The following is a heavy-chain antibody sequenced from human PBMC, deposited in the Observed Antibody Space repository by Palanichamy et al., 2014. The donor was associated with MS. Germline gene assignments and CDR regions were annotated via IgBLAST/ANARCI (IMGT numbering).Heavy chain of an antibody. V-gene: IGHV4-31*03. CDR2: IYYSGST. CDR3: ARGSFVVGAHVGL. Sequence: QVQLQESGPGLVKPSQTLSLTCTVSGGSINDGGYYWSWIRQHPGKALEWIGYIYYSGSTYYNPSLKSRVTISVDTSKNQFSLNLSSVTAADTAIYYCARGSFVVGAHVGLWGRGTLVTVSS. D-gene: IGHD1-26*01. J-gene: IGHJ2*01. CDR1: GGSINDGGYY.